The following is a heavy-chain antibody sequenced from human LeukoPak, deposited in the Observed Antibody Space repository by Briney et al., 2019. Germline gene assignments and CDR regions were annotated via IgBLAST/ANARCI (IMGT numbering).Heavy chain of an antibody. CDR2: IYYSGST. J-gene: IGHJ4*02. Sequence: PSETLSLTCTVSGGSISSYYWSWIRQPPGKGLEWIGYIYYSGSTNYNPSLKRRVTISVDTSKNQFSLKLSSVTAADTAVYYCARGFYSSGWYYFDYWGQGTLVTVSS. D-gene: IGHD6-19*01. CDR3: ARGFYSSGWYYFDY. CDR1: GGSISSYY. V-gene: IGHV4-59*01.